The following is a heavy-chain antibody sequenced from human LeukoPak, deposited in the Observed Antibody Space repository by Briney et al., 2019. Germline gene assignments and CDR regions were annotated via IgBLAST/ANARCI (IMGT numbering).Heavy chain of an antibody. Sequence: GGSLRLSCAASGFTFDMYAMTWVRQAPGKGLEWVSGISGSGGQLYYADSVEGRFTISRDKSRNTLYLQMNSLRADDTAVYYCATSHGIAVTSSIWVYWGQGTLVTVSS. J-gene: IGHJ4*02. CDR3: ATSHGIAVTSSIWVY. D-gene: IGHD6-19*01. CDR1: GFTFDMYA. V-gene: IGHV3-23*01. CDR2: ISGSGGQL.